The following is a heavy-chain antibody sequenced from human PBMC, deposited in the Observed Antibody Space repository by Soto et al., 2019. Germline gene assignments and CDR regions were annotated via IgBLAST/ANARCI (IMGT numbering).Heavy chain of an antibody. D-gene: IGHD2-21*01. Sequence: TLPLTYTRSGGTISSYCWTWIRQTQGKGLEWIGYIYYSGSTNYNPSLKSRVTISVDTSKNQFSLKLSSVTAADTAVYYCARSPKDDSGGDCDPHQNYVMDFWVKGTTVTVS. CDR2: IYYSGST. CDR1: GGTISSYC. J-gene: IGHJ6*04. V-gene: IGHV4-59*01. CDR3: ARSPKDDSGGDCDPHQNYVMDF.